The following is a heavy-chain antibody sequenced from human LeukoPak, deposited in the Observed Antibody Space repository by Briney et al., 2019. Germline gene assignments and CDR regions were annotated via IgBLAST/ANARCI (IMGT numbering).Heavy chain of an antibody. J-gene: IGHJ4*02. CDR2: ISGSGGST. V-gene: IGHV3-23*01. CDR1: GFTFSSYA. D-gene: IGHD3-10*01. Sequence: GGSLRLSCAASGFTFSSYAMSWVRQAPGKGLEWVSAISGSGGSTYYADSVKGRFTISRDNSRNTLYLQMNSLRAEDTAVYYCARARLWFGELLDYYFDYWGQGTLVTVSS. CDR3: ARARLWFGELLDYYFDY.